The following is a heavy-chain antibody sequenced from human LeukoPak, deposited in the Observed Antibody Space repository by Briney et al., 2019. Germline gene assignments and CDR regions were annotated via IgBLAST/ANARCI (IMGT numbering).Heavy chain of an antibody. CDR3: AKDKSRCSSSWQFDY. Sequence: GGSLRLSCAASGFTFDDYAMHWVRQAPGKGLEWVSGISWNSGSIGYADSVKGRFTISRDNAKNSLYLQMNSLRAEDTALYYCAKDKSRCSSSWQFDYWGQGTLVTVSS. D-gene: IGHD6-13*01. CDR2: ISWNSGSI. V-gene: IGHV3-9*01. J-gene: IGHJ4*02. CDR1: GFTFDDYA.